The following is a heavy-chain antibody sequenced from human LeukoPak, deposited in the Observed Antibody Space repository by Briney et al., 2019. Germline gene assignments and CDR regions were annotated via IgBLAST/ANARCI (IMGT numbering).Heavy chain of an antibody. CDR1: GFTFSSYG. CDR2: ISYDGSNK. D-gene: IGHD3-3*01. CDR3: ARPWSGSYTWFAP. V-gene: IGHV3-30*03. J-gene: IGHJ5*02. Sequence: PGGSLRLSCAASGFTFSSYGMHWIRQPPGKGLEWVAVISYDGSNKYYADSVNGRFTISRDTSKNTLYLQMNSLRAEETAVYYCARPWSGSYTWFAPWGQGTLVTVSS.